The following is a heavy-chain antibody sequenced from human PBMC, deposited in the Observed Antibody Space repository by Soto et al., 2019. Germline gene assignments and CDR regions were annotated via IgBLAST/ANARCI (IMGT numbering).Heavy chain of an antibody. V-gene: IGHV4-34*01. D-gene: IGHD6-13*01. Sequence: PSETLSLTCAVYGGSFSGYYWSWNRQPPGKGLEWIGEINHSGSTNYNTYLKSRVTISVDTSKNQFSLKLSSVTAADTVVYYCAVSSSSDYYGMDVWGQGTTVTVSS. J-gene: IGHJ6*02. CDR3: AVSSSSDYYGMDV. CDR1: GGSFSGYY. CDR2: INHSGST.